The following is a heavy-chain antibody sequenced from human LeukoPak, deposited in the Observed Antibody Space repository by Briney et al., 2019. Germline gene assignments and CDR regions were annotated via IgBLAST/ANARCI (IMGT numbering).Heavy chain of an antibody. CDR1: GGSISSGGYY. CDR2: IYHSGST. D-gene: IGHD7-27*01. Sequence: SQTLSLTCTVSGGSISSGGYYWSWIRQPPGKGLEWIGYIYHSGSTYYNPSLKSRVTISVDRSKNQFSLKLSSVTAADTAVYYCARMGIFAFDIWGQGTMVTVSS. V-gene: IGHV4-30-2*01. CDR3: ARMGIFAFDI. J-gene: IGHJ3*02.